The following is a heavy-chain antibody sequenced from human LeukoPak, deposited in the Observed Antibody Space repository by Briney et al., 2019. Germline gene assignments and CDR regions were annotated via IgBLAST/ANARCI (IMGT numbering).Heavy chain of an antibody. CDR2: INHSGST. CDR3: ARQWLVSPLFDY. J-gene: IGHJ4*02. CDR1: GGSLSGYC. V-gene: IGHV4-34*01. Sequence: SETLSLTCAVYGGSLSGYCWSWIRQPPGKGLEWIGEINHSGSTNYNPSLKSRVTISVDTSKNQLSLKLSPMTAADTAVYYCARQWLVSPLFDYWGQGTLVTVSS. D-gene: IGHD6-19*01.